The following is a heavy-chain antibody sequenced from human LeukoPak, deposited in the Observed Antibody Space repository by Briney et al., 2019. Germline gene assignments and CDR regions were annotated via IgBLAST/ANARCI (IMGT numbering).Heavy chain of an antibody. D-gene: IGHD4-17*01. CDR1: GGSFSGYY. CDR2: INHSGST. Sequence: PSETLSLTCAVYGGSFSGYYWSWIRQPPGKGLEWIGEINHSGSTNYNPSLKSRVTISVDTSKNQFSLKLSSVTAADTAVYYCATTPGGDYGDWGQGTMVTVSS. V-gene: IGHV4-34*01. CDR3: ATTPGGDYGD. J-gene: IGHJ3*01.